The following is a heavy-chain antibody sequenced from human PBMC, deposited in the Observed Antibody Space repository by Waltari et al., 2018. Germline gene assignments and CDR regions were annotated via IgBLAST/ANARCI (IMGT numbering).Heavy chain of an antibody. CDR1: GYTLTELS. D-gene: IGHD1-26*01. CDR2: INAGNGNT. J-gene: IGHJ5*02. Sequence: QVQLVQSGAEVKKPGASVKVSCKVSGYTLTELSMHWVRQAPGKGLEWMGWINAGNGNTKYSQKFQGRVTITRDTSASTAYMELSSLRSEDTAVYYCARATPDVGATMESWGQGTLVTVSS. V-gene: IGHV1-3*01. CDR3: ARATPDVGATMES.